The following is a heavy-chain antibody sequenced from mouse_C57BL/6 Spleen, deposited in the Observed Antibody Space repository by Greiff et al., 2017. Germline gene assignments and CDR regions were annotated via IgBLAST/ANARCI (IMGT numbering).Heavy chain of an antibody. CDR1: GYSFTDYY. CDR3: ARYAYYSNSYDVDY. D-gene: IGHD2-5*01. J-gene: IGHJ2*01. CDR2: INPNYGTT. V-gene: IGHV1-39*01. Sequence: EVQLQQSGPELVKPGASVKISCTASGYSFTDYYMNWVKQSTGKSLEWIGVINPNYGTTNYNKKFKGKATLTVDPSSSTAYLQLNSRTSEDSAVDYCARYAYYSNSYDVDYWGQGTTLTVSS.